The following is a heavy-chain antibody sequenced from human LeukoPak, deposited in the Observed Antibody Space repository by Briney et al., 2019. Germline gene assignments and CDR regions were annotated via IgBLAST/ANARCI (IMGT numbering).Heavy chain of an antibody. CDR3: ARDNSGSYSFVDY. V-gene: IGHV3-33*01. J-gene: IGHJ4*02. CDR2: IWNDGNDK. Sequence: GGSLRLSCEASGFTFSSYGMHWVRQAPGKGLERVAGIWNDGNDKYYEDSVKGRFTISRDNSKNTLYLQMNSLRAEDTAVFYCARDNSGSYSFVDYWGQGTLVTVSS. D-gene: IGHD3-10*01. CDR1: GFTFSSYG.